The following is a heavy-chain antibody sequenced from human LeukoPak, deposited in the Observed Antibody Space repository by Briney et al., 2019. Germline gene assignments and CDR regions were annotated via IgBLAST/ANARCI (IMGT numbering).Heavy chain of an antibody. J-gene: IGHJ4*02. CDR2: IKQDGSEK. D-gene: IGHD3-3*01. CDR1: GFTFSSYW. Sequence: PGGSLRLSCAASGFTFSSYWMSWVRQAPGKGREWVANIKQDGSEKYYVDSVKGRFTISRDNAKNSLYLQMNSLRAEDTAVYYCASDFNFWSGYYGYWGQGTLVTVSS. CDR3: ASDFNFWSGYYGY. V-gene: IGHV3-7*01.